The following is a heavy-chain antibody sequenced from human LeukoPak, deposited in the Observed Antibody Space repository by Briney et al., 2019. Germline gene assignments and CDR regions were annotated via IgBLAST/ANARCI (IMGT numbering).Heavy chain of an antibody. CDR1: GGSISSGSYY. V-gene: IGHV4-61*02. CDR2: IYTSGST. J-gene: IGHJ4*02. Sequence: SSETLSLTCTVSGGSISSGSYYWSWIRQPAGKGLEWIGRIYTSGSTNYNPSLKSRVTISVDTSKNQCSLKLTSVTAADTAVYYCARGDNRNYDFWSGYYDYWGQGILVTVSS. D-gene: IGHD3-3*01. CDR3: ARGDNRNYDFWSGYYDY.